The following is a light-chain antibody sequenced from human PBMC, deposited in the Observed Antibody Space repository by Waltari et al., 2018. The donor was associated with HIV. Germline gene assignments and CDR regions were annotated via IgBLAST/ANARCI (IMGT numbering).Light chain of an antibody. CDR2: AAS. J-gene: IGKJ2*01. V-gene: IGKV1-39*01. CDR1: QNIGSY. CDR3: QQSYTTPRT. Sequence: DIQMTQSPPSLSASIGSIVTITCRAGQNIGSYLNWFQQRSGKAPKLLIYAASTLVSGVPSRFSGSGSATDFTLTINSLQPEDFATYYCQQSYTTPRTFGQGTKLETK.